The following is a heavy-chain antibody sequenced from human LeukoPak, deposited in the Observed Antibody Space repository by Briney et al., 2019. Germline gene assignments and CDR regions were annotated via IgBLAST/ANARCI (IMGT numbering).Heavy chain of an antibody. V-gene: IGHV4-59*01. CDR1: GGSISSYY. CDR2: IYYSGST. J-gene: IGHJ3*02. Sequence: ASETLSLTCTVSGGSISSYYWSWIRQPPGKGLEWIGYIYYSGSTNYKPSLKSRVTISVDTSKNQFSLKLSSVTAEDTAVYYCASRGYSYGYGAFDIWGQGTMVTISS. D-gene: IGHD5-18*01. CDR3: ASRGYSYGYGAFDI.